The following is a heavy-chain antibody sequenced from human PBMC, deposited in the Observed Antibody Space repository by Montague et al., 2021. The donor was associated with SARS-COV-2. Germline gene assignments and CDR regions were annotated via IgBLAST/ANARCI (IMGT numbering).Heavy chain of an antibody. V-gene: IGHV3-74*01. Sequence: SLRLSCAASGFTFSGHWMHWVRQAPGQGLVWVSRINGDGDMTFSADSVKGRFTISRDNAKNSVYLHLNSLRVEDTAVYYCTKDFDSGFGSWGQGTLVTVSS. D-gene: IGHD3-16*01. CDR3: TKDFDSGFGS. CDR1: GFTFSGHW. J-gene: IGHJ5*02. CDR2: INGDGDMT.